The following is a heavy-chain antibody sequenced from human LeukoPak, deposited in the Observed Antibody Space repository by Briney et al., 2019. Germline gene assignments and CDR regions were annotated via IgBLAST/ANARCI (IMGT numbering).Heavy chain of an antibody. V-gene: IGHV3-21*01. CDR2: ISSSSSYI. J-gene: IGHJ4*02. CDR3: AKTGEGPYSSTGGFDY. CDR1: GFTFSSYS. D-gene: IGHD6-13*01. Sequence: GGSLRLSCAASGFTFSSYSMNWVRQAPGKGLEWVSSISSSSSYIYYADSVKGRFTISRDNAKNSLYLQMNSLRAEDTAVYYCAKTGEGPYSSTGGFDYWGQGTLVTVSS.